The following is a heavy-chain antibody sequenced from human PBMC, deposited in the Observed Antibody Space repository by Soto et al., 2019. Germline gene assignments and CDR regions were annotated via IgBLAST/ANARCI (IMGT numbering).Heavy chain of an antibody. CDR1: GGSISSYY. D-gene: IGHD3-16*01. Sequence: SETLSLTCTVSGGSISSYYWSWIRQPPGKGLEWIGYIYYSGGTNYNPSLKSRVTISVDTSKNQFSLKLSSVTAADTAVYYCARGRLYTPGFDPWGQGTLVTVSS. V-gene: IGHV4-59*13. CDR2: IYYSGGT. J-gene: IGHJ5*02. CDR3: ARGRLYTPGFDP.